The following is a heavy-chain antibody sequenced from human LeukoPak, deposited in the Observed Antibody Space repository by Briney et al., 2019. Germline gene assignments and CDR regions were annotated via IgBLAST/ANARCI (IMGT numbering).Heavy chain of an antibody. J-gene: IGHJ3*02. CDR3: ACADRDSSGYFDAFDI. V-gene: IGHV4-30-2*01. CDR2: IYHSGST. CDR1: RGSISSGGYS. D-gene: IGHD3-22*01. Sequence: SQTLSLTCAVSRGSISSGGYSWSWIRQPPGKGLEWIGYIYHSGSTHYNPSLKSRVTISVDRSKNQFSLKLSSVTAADTAVYYCACADRDSSGYFDAFDIWGQGTMVTVSS.